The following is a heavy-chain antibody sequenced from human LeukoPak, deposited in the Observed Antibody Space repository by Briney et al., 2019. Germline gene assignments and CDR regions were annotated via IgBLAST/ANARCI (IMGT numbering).Heavy chain of an antibody. D-gene: IGHD2-2*01. J-gene: IGHJ4*02. CDR2: IRSKANSYAT. V-gene: IGHV3-73*01. Sequence: PGGSLRLSCAASGFTFSGPAMHWVRQASGKGLEWVGRIRSKANSYATAYAASVKGRFTISRDDSKNTAYLQMNSLKTEDTAVYYCTRPFYCSSTSCYEDYWGQGTLVTVSS. CDR1: GFTFSGPA. CDR3: TRPFYCSSTSCYEDY.